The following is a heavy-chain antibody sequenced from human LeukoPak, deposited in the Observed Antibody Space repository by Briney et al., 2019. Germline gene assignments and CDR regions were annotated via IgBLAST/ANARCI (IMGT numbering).Heavy chain of an antibody. J-gene: IGHJ5*02. Sequence: PGGSLRLYCGASGFTFGCYEMNWVRQAPGKGLEWVSYISSSGSTIYYADSVKGRFTISRDNSKNTLYLQMNSLRAEDTAVYYCAKPPITMIVVAVTFDPWGQGTLVTVSS. D-gene: IGHD3-22*01. CDR2: ISSSGSTI. CDR1: GFTFGCYE. CDR3: AKPPITMIVVAVTFDP. V-gene: IGHV3-48*03.